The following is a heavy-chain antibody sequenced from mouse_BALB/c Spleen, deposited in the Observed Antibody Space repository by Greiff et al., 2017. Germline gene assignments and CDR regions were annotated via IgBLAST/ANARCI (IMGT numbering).Heavy chain of an antibody. J-gene: IGHJ4*01. CDR1: GDSITSCY. V-gene: IGHV3-8*02. CDR3: ARRLYYAMDY. CDR2: ISYSGST. Sequence: EVHLVESGPSLVKPSQTLSLTCSVTGDSITSCYWNWIRKFPGNKLEYMGYISYSGSTYYNPSLKSRISITRDTSKNQYYLQLNSVTTEDTATYYCARRLYYAMDYWGQGTSVTVSS.